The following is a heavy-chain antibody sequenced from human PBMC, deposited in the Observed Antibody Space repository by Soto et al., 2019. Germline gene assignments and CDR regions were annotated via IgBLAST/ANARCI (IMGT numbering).Heavy chain of an antibody. V-gene: IGHV4-30-2*01. Sequence: PSETLSLTCAVSGGSISGGGYSWSWIRQPPGKGLEWIGYIYHSGSTYYNPSLKSRVTISVDRSKNQFSLKLSSVTAADTAVYYCARGCSGGSCSSNDAFDIWGQGTMVTVSS. D-gene: IGHD2-15*01. CDR1: GGSISGGGYS. CDR3: ARGCSGGSCSSNDAFDI. CDR2: IYHSGST. J-gene: IGHJ3*02.